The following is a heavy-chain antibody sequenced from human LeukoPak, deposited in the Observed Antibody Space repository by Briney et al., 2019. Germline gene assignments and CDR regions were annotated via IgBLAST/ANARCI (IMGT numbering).Heavy chain of an antibody. J-gene: IGHJ4*02. CDR2: ISHDGTT. D-gene: IGHD3-22*01. V-gene: IGHV4-38-2*02. Sequence: SETLSLTCTVSDYSIGSGYSWGWIRQPPGKGLEWIATISHDGTTFYNPSLKSRVTMTLDTSRNQFSLRLSSVTAADTAVYYCARDLSVYYYYYFDFWGQGTLATVSS. CDR1: DYSIGSGYS. CDR3: ARDLSVYYYYYFDF.